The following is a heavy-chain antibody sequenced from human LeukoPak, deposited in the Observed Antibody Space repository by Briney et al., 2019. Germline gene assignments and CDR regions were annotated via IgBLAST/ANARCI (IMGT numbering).Heavy chain of an antibody. CDR2: IWYDGSNK. Sequence: GGSLRLSCAASGFTFSSYGMHWVRQAPGKGLEWVAVIWYDGSNKYYADSVKGRFTISRDNSKNTLYLQMNSLRAEDTAVYYCARAYYYDSSGYYSNWGQGTLVTVSS. J-gene: IGHJ4*02. V-gene: IGHV3-33*01. CDR1: GFTFSSYG. CDR3: ARAYYYDSSGYYSN. D-gene: IGHD3-22*01.